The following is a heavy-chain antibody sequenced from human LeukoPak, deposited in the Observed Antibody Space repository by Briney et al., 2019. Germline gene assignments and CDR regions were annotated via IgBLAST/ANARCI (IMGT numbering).Heavy chain of an antibody. D-gene: IGHD4-23*01. Sequence: GASVTVSFTSSDYTFTDYYVHWVRHAPGQGQEWMGWINPTIGGRNYAEKFQGMVIMSRDMSISTAYLALTILGSDDTAVYYCARGDYGGEGWFDPWGQGTLVTVSS. CDR3: ARGDYGGEGWFDP. V-gene: IGHV1-2*02. J-gene: IGHJ5*02. CDR1: DYTFTDYY. CDR2: INPTIGGR.